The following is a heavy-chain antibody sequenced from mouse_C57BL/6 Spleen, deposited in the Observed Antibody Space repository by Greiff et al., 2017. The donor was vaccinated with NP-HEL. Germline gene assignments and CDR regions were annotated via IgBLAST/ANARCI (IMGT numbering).Heavy chain of an antibody. D-gene: IGHD4-1*01. CDR3: ARQRTGTLAY. J-gene: IGHJ3*01. V-gene: IGHV5-12*01. CDR2: ISNGGGST. Sequence: EVKVEESGGGLVQPGGSLKLSCAASGFTFSDYYMYWVRQTPEKRLEWVAYISNGGGSTYYPDTVKGRFTISRDNAKNTLYLQMSRLKSEDTAMYYCARQRTGTLAYWGQGTLVTVSA. CDR1: GFTFSDYY.